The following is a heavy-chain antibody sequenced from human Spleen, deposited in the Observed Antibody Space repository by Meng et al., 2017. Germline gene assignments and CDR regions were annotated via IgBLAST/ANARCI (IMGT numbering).Heavy chain of an antibody. J-gene: IGHJ4*02. Sequence: SETLSLTCTVSGGSISSSSYYWGWIRQPPGKGLEWIGSIYYSGSTYYNPSLKSRVTISVDTSKNQFSLKLSSVTAADTAVYYCASEFGPYSYGDVDYWGQGTLVTVSS. V-gene: IGHV4-39*07. CDR3: ASEFGPYSYGDVDY. CDR2: IYYSGST. D-gene: IGHD5-18*01. CDR1: GGSISSSSYY.